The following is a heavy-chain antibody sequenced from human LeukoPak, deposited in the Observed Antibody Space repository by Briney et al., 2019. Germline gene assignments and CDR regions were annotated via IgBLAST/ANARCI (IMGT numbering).Heavy chain of an antibody. Sequence: PGGSLRPSCAASGFTFSSYTMNWVRQAPGKGLQWVSTVSASSDIHYSDSVKGRFTISRDNAKNSLYLQMNSLRAEDTALYYCARGGYCTSTSCYQDYWGQGTLVTVSS. CDR2: VSASSDI. CDR3: ARGGYCTSTSCYQDY. D-gene: IGHD2-2*01. V-gene: IGHV3-21*04. J-gene: IGHJ4*02. CDR1: GFTFSSYT.